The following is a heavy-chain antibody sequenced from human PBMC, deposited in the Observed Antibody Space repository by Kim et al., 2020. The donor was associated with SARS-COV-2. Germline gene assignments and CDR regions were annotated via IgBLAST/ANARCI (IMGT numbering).Heavy chain of an antibody. J-gene: IGHJ4*02. D-gene: IGHD6-19*01. CDR3: ARPVGGAVAAPKD. V-gene: IGHV5-51*01. Sequence: YSPSFQGQVTISADKSISTAYLQWSSLKASDTAMYYCARPVGGAVAAPKDWGQGTLVTVSS.